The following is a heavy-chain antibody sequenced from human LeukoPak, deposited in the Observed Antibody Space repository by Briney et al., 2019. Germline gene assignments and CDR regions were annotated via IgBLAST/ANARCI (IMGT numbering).Heavy chain of an antibody. D-gene: IGHD3-10*01. CDR3: TRPEQNDYGSGSYCLDY. J-gene: IGHJ4*02. CDR2: IRSKANSYAT. V-gene: IGHV3-73*01. CDR1: GFTFSGSA. Sequence: GGSLRLSCAASGFTFSGSAMHWVRQASGKGLEWVGRIRSKANSYATAYAASVKGRFTISRDDSKNTAYLQMNSLKTEDTAVYYCTRPEQNDYGSGSYCLDYWGQGTLVTVSS.